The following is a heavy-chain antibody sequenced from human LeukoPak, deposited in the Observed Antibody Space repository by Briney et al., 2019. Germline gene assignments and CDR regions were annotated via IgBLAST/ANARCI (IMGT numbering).Heavy chain of an antibody. D-gene: IGHD3-10*01. J-gene: IGHJ4*02. V-gene: IGHV1-3*01. Sequence: GASVKVSCKASGCIVNSRALHWVRQAPGQSLEWMGWFNAGNGYSQYSQKLQDRLTITRDTPASTVYMELSSLTSEDTAVYYCATDPSLRGVNWGQGTLVTVSS. CDR3: ATDPSLRGVN. CDR2: FNAGNGYS. CDR1: GCIVNSRA.